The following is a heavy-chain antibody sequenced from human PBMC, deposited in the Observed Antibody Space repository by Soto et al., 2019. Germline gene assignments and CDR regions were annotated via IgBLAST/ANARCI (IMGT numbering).Heavy chain of an antibody. J-gene: IGHJ4*02. CDR3: ARDETIFGVVNGGGFDY. D-gene: IGHD3-3*01. V-gene: IGHV1-18*04. CDR2: ISAYNGNT. CDR1: GYTFTSYG. Sequence: QVQLVQSGAEVKKPGASVKVSCKASGYTFTSYGISWVRQAPGQGLEWMGWISAYNGNTNYAQKLQGRVTMTTDTPTSTAYMELRSLRSDDTAVYYCARDETIFGVVNGGGFDYWGQGTLVTVSS.